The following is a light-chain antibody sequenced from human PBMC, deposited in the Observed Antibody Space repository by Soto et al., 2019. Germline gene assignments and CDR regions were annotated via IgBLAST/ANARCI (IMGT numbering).Light chain of an antibody. CDR2: NTN. CDR3: VLYMGSGIVI. J-gene: IGLJ2*01. Sequence: QAVVTQEPSFSVSPGGTGTLSCGLSSGSVSTTYYPSGYQQTPGQAPRTLIYNTNTRSSGVPDRFSGSILENKAALTITGAQADDESDYYCVLYMGSGIVIFGGGTKLTVL. CDR1: SGSVSTTYY. V-gene: IGLV8-61*01.